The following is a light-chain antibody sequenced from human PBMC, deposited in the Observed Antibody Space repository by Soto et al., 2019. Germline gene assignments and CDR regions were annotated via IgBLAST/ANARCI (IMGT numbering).Light chain of an antibody. CDR3: QRYNNWPLT. CDR1: QTVRNNY. V-gene: IGKV3D-20*02. J-gene: IGKJ4*01. Sequence: EFVLTQSPGTLSLSPLGIDTLSCMASQTVRNNYLAWYQQKPGQAPRLLIYDASSRATGIPDRFSGSRSGPEFTLTINSLQSEDFAIYYCQRYNNWPLTFGGGTKVDI. CDR2: DAS.